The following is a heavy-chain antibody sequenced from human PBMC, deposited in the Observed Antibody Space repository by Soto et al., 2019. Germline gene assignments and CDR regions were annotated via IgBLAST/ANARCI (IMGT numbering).Heavy chain of an antibody. CDR3: ATARAQWLEGSRADY. D-gene: IGHD6-19*01. Sequence: EEHLVESGGGLVKPGGSLRLSCAASGFIFGTYTMNWVRQAPGKGLEWVSSISNSGTYVTYADTVKGRFTISRDNDKNSLFLQMNRLRADDTAVYDCATARAQWLEGSRADYGGQGTLVTVSS. J-gene: IGHJ4*02. V-gene: IGHV3-21*06. CDR1: GFIFGTYT. CDR2: ISNSGTYV.